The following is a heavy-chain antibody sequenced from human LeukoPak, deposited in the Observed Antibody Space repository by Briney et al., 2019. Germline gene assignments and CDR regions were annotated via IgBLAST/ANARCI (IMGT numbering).Heavy chain of an antibody. D-gene: IGHD1-26*01. V-gene: IGHV1-46*01. CDR3: ARVVGATNYFDY. CDR1: GYTFTNYS. Sequence: ASVKVSCKASGYTFTNYSVHWVRQAPGQGLEWMGIINPSGGSATYAQKFQGRVTMTRDTSTSTVYMELSSLRSEDTAVYYCARVVGATNYFDYWGQGTLVTVSS. J-gene: IGHJ4*02. CDR2: INPSGGSA.